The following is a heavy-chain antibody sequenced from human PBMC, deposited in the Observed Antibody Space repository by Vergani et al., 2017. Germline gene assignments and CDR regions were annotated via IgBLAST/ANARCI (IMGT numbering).Heavy chain of an antibody. D-gene: IGHD6-13*01. CDR1: GFTFSSYG. J-gene: IGHJ4*02. V-gene: IGHV3-23*01. CDR2: ISGSGGST. CDR3: AKEGPPVRSSSWTPTTYFDY. Sequence: EVQLLESGGGLVQPGGSLRLSCAASGFTFSSYGRHGVGQAPGKGLEWVSAISGSGGSTYYADSVKGRFTISRDNSKNTLYLQMNSLRAEDTAVYYCAKEGPPVRSSSWTPTTYFDYWGQGTLVTVSS.